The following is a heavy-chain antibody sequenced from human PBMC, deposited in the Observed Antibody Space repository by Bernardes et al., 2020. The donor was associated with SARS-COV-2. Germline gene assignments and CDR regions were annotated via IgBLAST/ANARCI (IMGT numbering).Heavy chain of an antibody. V-gene: IGHV4-61*02. Sequence: SETMSFTCTVSGGSVTIGSDYWNWVRQPAGKGLEWIGRIYTSGSTKYNPSLNSRVIISIDRSMNQFSLKLSSVTAADTAVYYCARTKVYYDSSGQPAYYFDYWGQGTLVTVSS. CDR1: GGSVTIGSDY. J-gene: IGHJ4*02. D-gene: IGHD3-22*01. CDR3: ARTKVYYDSSGQPAYYFDY. CDR2: IYTSGST.